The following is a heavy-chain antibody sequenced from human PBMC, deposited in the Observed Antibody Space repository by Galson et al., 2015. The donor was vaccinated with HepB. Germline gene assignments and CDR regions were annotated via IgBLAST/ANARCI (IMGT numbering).Heavy chain of an antibody. CDR2: IIPIFGTA. J-gene: IGHJ4*02. Sequence: SVKVSCKASGGTFSSYAISWVRQAPGQGLEWMGGIIPIFGTANYAQKFQGRVTITADESTSTAYMELSSLRSEDTAVYYCARDAWDISSRRLNYWGQGTLVTVSS. D-gene: IGHD6-13*01. CDR1: GGTFSSYA. V-gene: IGHV1-69*13. CDR3: ARDAWDISSRRLNY.